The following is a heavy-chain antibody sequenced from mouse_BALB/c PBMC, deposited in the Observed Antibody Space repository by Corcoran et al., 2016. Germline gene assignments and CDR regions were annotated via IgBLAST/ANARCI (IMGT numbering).Heavy chain of an antibody. J-gene: IGHJ2*01. D-gene: IGHD1-2*01. V-gene: IGHV9-1*02. CDR1: GYTFTNYG. Sequence: QIQLVQSGPKLKKPGETVKISCKASGYTFTNYGMNWVKQAPGKGLKWMGWINTYTGEPTYADDFKGRFAFSLETSASTAYLQINNLKNEDMATYFCASFTTADYWGQGTTLTVSS. CDR3: ASFTTADY. CDR2: INTYTGEP.